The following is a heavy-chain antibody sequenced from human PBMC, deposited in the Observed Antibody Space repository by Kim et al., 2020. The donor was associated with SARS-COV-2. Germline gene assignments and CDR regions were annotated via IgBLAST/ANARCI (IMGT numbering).Heavy chain of an antibody. CDR1: GDSFSNYY. CDR2: IYHSGST. V-gene: IGHV4-59*08. J-gene: IGHJ2*01. Sequence: SETLSLTCTVSGDSFSNYYWSWIRRPPGKGLEWIGYIYHSGSTNYNPSLKSRVTISIDTSNNQFSLKLSSVTAADTAVYYCAVGPNRHYFDLWGRGTLVTVSS. CDR3: AVGPNRHYFDL. D-gene: IGHD2-2*01.